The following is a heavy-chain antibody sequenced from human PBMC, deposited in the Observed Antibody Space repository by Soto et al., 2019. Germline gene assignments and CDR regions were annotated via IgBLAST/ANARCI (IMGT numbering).Heavy chain of an antibody. CDR3: ARGALLNYYYYGMDV. Sequence: GGSLRLSCAASGFTFDDYGMSWVRQAPGKGLEWVSGINWNGGSTGYADSVKGRFTISRDNAKNSLYLQMNSLRAEDTALYHCARGALLNYYYYGMDVWGQGTTVTVSS. CDR2: INWNGGST. J-gene: IGHJ6*02. CDR1: GFTFDDYG. D-gene: IGHD1-26*01. V-gene: IGHV3-20*01.